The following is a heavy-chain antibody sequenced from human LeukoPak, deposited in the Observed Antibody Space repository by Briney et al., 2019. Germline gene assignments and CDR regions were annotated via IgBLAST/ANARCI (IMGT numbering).Heavy chain of an antibody. CDR1: GFTFSVYG. D-gene: IGHD2-15*01. J-gene: IGHJ5*02. CDR2: INQDGSEE. CDR3: ARDGSKSCSGGSCYLNWFDP. V-gene: IGHV3-7*01. Sequence: GGSLRLSCAASGFTFSVYGMHWVRQAPGKGLEWVANINQDGSEEYYVASVKGRFTISGDNAKNSLYLQMTSLRAEDTAVYYCARDGSKSCSGGSCYLNWFDPWGQGTLVTVSS.